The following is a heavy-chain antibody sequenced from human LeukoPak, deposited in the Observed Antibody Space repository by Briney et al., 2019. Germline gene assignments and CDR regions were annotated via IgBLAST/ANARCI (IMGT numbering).Heavy chain of an antibody. J-gene: IGHJ6*03. CDR2: MNPNSGNT. CDR3: ARGVQTTRSSWEYYYYYYMDV. CDR1: GYTFTGYY. Sequence: ASVKVSCKASGYTFTGYYMHWVRQATGQGLECMGWMNPNSGNTGYAQKFQGRVTMTRNTSISTAYMELSSLRSEDTAVYYCARGVQTTRSSWEYYYYYYMDVWGKGTTVTISS. V-gene: IGHV1-8*02. D-gene: IGHD6-13*01.